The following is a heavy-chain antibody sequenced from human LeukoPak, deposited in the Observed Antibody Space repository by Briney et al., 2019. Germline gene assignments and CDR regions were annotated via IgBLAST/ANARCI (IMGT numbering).Heavy chain of an antibody. CDR2: IYTSGST. J-gene: IGHJ6*03. CDR3: AREGYCSGGSCLYYYYYYMDV. CDR1: GGSISSGSYY. V-gene: IGHV4-61*02. D-gene: IGHD2-15*01. Sequence: SQTLSLTCTVSGGSISSGSYYWSWIRQPAGKGLEWTGRIYTSGSTNYNPSLKSRVTISVDTSKNQLSLKLSSVTAADTAVYYCAREGYCSGGSCLYYYYYYMDVWGKGTTVTVSS.